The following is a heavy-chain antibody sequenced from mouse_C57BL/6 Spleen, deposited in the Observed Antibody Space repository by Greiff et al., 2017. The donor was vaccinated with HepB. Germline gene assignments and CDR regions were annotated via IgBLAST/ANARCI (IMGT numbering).Heavy chain of an antibody. D-gene: IGHD1-1*01. CDR3: ARTYYGSRYYAMDY. J-gene: IGHJ4*01. Sequence: VKLQESGPGLVQPSQSLSITCTVSGFSLTSYGVHWVRQSPGKGLEWLGVIWSGGSTDYNAAFISRLSISKDNSKSQVFFKMNSLQADDTAIYYCARTYYGSRYYAMDYWGQGTSVTVSS. V-gene: IGHV2-2*01. CDR1: GFSLTSYG. CDR2: IWSGGST.